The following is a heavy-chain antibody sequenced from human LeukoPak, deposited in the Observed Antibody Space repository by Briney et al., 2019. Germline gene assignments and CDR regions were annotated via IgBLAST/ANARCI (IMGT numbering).Heavy chain of an antibody. CDR3: ARGETYFDY. J-gene: IGHJ4*02. CDR2: ISFDGNNI. Sequence: GGSLRLSCTGSAFTFSSSAFHWVRQAPGKGLEWLSVISFDGNNIHYADSVKGRFTVFRDNSKNTLYLQMNSLRAEDTAVYYCARGETYFDYWGQGTLVTVSS. CDR1: AFTFSSSA. V-gene: IGHV3-30-3*01.